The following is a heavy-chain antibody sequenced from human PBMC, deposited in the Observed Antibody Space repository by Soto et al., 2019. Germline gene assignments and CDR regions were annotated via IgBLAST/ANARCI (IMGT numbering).Heavy chain of an antibody. J-gene: IGHJ5*02. Sequence: SETLSLTCGVSGYSLNSGYYWGWIRQPPGKGLEWIGSIHHTVITYYTPSLRSRLSLSVDTSKNQFSLKLTSVTAADTAVYYCARAYYDGNNYRTRGWFDPWGQGILVTVSS. CDR2: IHHTVIT. CDR3: ARAYYDGNNYRTRGWFDP. CDR1: GYSLNSGYY. V-gene: IGHV4-38-2*01. D-gene: IGHD3-16*01.